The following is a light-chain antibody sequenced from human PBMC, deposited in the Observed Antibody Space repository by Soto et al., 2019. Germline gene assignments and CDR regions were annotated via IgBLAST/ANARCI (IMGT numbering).Light chain of an antibody. CDR2: SNN. CDR3: AAWDDSLNGFYV. V-gene: IGLV1-44*01. J-gene: IGLJ1*01. CDR1: SSNIGSNT. Sequence: QSVLTQPPSASGTPGQRVTISCSGSSSNIGSNTVNWYQQLPGTAPKLLIYSNNQRPSGVPDRFSGSKPGTSASLAISGLQSEDEADYYCAAWDDSLNGFYVLGTGTKVTVL.